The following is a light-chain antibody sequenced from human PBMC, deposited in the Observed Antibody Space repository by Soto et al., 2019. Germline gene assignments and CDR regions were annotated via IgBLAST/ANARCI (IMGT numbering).Light chain of an antibody. CDR2: DTS. CDR3: QQRSNSPRT. Sequence: DIVLTQSPATLSLSPGERATLTFSSSQSVSIYLAWYQQKPGQAPRLLIYDTSNRATGIPARFSGSGSGTDFTLTISSLEPEDFAVYYCQQRSNSPRTFGQGTKVDIK. V-gene: IGKV3-11*01. CDR1: QSVSIY. J-gene: IGKJ1*01.